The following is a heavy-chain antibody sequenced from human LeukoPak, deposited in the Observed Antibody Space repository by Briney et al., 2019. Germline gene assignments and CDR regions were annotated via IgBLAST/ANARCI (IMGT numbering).Heavy chain of an antibody. J-gene: IGHJ2*01. CDR3: ARVRKYSGYYSWYFDL. V-gene: IGHV3-13*01. CDR1: GFTFSSYD. D-gene: IGHD5-12*01. CDR2: IGTAGDA. Sequence: GGSLRLSCAASGFTFSSYDMHWVRQATGKGLEWVSAIGTAGDAYYPGSVKGRFTISRENAKNSLYLQMNSLRAGDTAVYYCARVRKYSGYYSWYFDLWGRGTLVTVSS.